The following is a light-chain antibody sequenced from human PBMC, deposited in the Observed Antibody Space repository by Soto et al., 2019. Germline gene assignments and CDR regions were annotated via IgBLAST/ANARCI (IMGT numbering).Light chain of an antibody. Sequence: TQSLGTLSLSPWDRATLCFRASPSISYTLSWYQQKSGQAPRLLIYGASRRATGFPARFSGSGSGTDFTLTISSLQSEDFAVYYCQQDDILPWTFGHGTKVDIK. CDR2: GAS. CDR3: QQDDILPWT. V-gene: IGKV3-15*01. CDR1: PSISYT. J-gene: IGKJ1*01.